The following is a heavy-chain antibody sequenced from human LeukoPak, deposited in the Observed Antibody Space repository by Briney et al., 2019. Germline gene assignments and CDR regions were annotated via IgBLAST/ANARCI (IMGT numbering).Heavy chain of an antibody. Sequence: GGSLRLSCAASGFTFSIYAMSWVRQAPGKGLEWVSAIGGSGQSTNYADSVKGRFTISRDNSRNTLYLDMNILRAEDTAVYYCAKTVTTQAYYWYFDLWGRGTLVTVSS. D-gene: IGHD4-17*01. CDR3: AKTVTTQAYYWYFDL. CDR1: GFTFSIYA. J-gene: IGHJ2*01. V-gene: IGHV3-23*01. CDR2: IGGSGQST.